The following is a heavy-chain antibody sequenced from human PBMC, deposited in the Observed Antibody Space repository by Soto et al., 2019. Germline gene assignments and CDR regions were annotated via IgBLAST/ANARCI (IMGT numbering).Heavy chain of an antibody. Sequence: GGSLRLSCAASGFTFSDCYMSWIRQAPGKGLEWVSYISSSGSTIYYADSVKGRFTISRDNAKNSLYLQMNSLRAEDTAVYYCARKNSYGYFDYWGQGTLVTVSS. CDR3: ARKNSYGYFDY. D-gene: IGHD5-18*01. V-gene: IGHV3-11*01. CDR2: ISSSGSTI. CDR1: GFTFSDCY. J-gene: IGHJ4*02.